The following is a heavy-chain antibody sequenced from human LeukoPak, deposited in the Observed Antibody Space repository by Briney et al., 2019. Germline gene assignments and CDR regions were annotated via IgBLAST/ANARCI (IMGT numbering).Heavy chain of an antibody. D-gene: IGHD6-13*01. Sequence: PGGSLRLSCAGSGFPFSSHGMNWVRQAPGKGLEWVSGISPGGGPTYYADSVKGRSTISRDNAKNSLYLQMNSLRAEDTAVYYCARDSGKSSSWTYYYYYYMDVWGKGTTVTISS. V-gene: IGHV3-21*01. CDR3: ARDSGKSSSWTYYYYYYMDV. CDR2: ISPGGGPT. J-gene: IGHJ6*03. CDR1: GFPFSSHG.